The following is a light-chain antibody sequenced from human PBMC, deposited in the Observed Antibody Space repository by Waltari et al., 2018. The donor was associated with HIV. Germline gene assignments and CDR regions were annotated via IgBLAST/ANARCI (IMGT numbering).Light chain of an antibody. J-gene: IGKJ1*01. CDR3: QQSYSKPRT. V-gene: IGKV1-39*01. CDR1: QNIGSY. CDR2: VST. Sequence: DIQMTQSPPSLTASVGDRVTITCRVSQNIGSYLHWYQLRPGQPPNVLIYVSTNLQTGVPSRFSGRGSGTDFALTITDLQPEDFVFYFCQQSYSKPRTFGQGTK.